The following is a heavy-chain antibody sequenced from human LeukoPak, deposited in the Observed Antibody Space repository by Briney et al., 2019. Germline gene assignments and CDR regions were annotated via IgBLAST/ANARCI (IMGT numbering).Heavy chain of an antibody. CDR1: GGSISSSSYY. D-gene: IGHD3-22*01. CDR3: ARENYYDSSGWGAHRGFDY. J-gene: IGHJ4*02. Sequence: SETLSLTCTVSGGSISSSSYYWGWIRQPPGKGLEWIGRIYTSGSTNYNPSLKSRVTISVDTSKNQFSLKLSSVTAADTAVYYCARENYYDSSGWGAHRGFDYWGQGTLVTVSS. V-gene: IGHV4-39*07. CDR2: IYTSGST.